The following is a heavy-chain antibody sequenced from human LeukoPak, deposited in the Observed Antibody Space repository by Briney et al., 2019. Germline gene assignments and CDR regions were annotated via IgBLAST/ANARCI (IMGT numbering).Heavy chain of an antibody. CDR2: IYYSGST. Sequence: KSSETLSLTCTVSGGSISSYYWSWIRQPPGKGLEWIGYIYYSGSTNYNPSLKSRVTISVDTSKNQFSLKLSSVTAADTAVYYCARGSPYYDILTGYYPQFVWFDPWGQGTLVTVSS. CDR3: ARGSPYYDILTGYYPQFVWFDP. J-gene: IGHJ5*02. V-gene: IGHV4-59*01. D-gene: IGHD3-9*01. CDR1: GGSISSYY.